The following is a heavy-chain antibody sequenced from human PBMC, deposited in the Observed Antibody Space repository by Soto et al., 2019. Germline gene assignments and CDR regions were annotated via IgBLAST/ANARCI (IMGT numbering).Heavy chain of an antibody. CDR2: IFFSGST. CDR1: GGSITRGGYN. J-gene: IGHJ6*02. Sequence: PSETLSLTCTVSGGSITRGGYNWSWIRQPPGRGLEWIGNIFFSGSTDYNPSLKSRVTISVDTSKNQFSLRLTSVTAADTAVYYCARCPNYYYYGMDVWGQGTTVTVSS. CDR3: ARCPNYYYYGMDV. V-gene: IGHV4-30-4*01.